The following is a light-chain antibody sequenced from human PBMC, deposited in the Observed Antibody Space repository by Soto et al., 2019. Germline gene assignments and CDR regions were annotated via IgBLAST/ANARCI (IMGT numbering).Light chain of an antibody. CDR2: DAS. CDR3: QQYDSSSPT. J-gene: IGKJ2*01. CDR1: QNISVW. V-gene: IGKV1-5*01. Sequence: DIQMTQSPSTLSASVGDGVTITCRASQNISVWLAWYQQRPGKAPKFLIYDASTLETGASSRFSGSGSGTEFTLTIRSLQPDDFATYDCQQYDSSSPTFGQGTKLESK.